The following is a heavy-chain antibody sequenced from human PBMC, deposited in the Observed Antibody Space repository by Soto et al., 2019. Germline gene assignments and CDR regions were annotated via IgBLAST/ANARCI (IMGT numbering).Heavy chain of an antibody. J-gene: IGHJ6*02. D-gene: IGHD6-13*01. CDR1: GGSFSGYY. CDR2: MNDSGST. V-gene: IGHV4-34*01. CDR3: ARGRSRSSSWYRRYYYGMDV. Sequence: PSETLSLTCAVYGGSFSGYYWSWIRQPPGKGLEWIGEMNDSGSTNYNPSLKSRVTISVDTSKNQFSLKLSSVTAADTAVYYCARGRSRSSSWYRRYYYGMDVWGQGTTVTVSS.